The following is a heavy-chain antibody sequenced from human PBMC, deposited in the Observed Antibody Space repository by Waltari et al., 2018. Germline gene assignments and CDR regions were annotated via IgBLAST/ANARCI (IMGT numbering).Heavy chain of an antibody. CDR1: GFSFSGNA. J-gene: IGHJ3*02. CDR3: TKTLFGGADDAFDI. CDR2: IWYDGSNK. V-gene: IGHV3-30*18. D-gene: IGHD1-26*01. Sequence: AQLVESGGGVVQPGRSLRLSCAASGFSFSGNAMHWVRQAPGKGLEWVGGIWYDGSNKYYADSVKGRFTISRDNSKNTLYLQMDSLRAEDTAKYYCTKTLFGGADDAFDIWGQGTLVTVSS.